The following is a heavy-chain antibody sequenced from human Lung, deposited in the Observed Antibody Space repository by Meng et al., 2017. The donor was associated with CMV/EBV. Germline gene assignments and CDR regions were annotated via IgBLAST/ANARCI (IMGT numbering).Heavy chain of an antibody. Sequence: GESLKISCAASGFTFSSYGMHWVRQAPGKGLEWVAFIRYDGSNKYYADSVKGRFTISRDNSKNTLYLQMNSLRAEDTAVYYCAKVVRLGYCSSTSCPARSYYYYVMDFWGRGTAVTVSS. J-gene: IGHJ6*02. CDR1: GFTFSSYG. CDR3: AKVVRLGYCSSTSCPARSYYYYVMDF. D-gene: IGHD2-2*01. V-gene: IGHV3-30*02. CDR2: IRYDGSNK.